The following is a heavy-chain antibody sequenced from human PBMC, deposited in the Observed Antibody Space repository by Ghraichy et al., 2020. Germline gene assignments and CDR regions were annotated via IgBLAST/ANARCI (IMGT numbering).Heavy chain of an antibody. V-gene: IGHV3-49*03. J-gene: IGHJ4*02. CDR1: GFTFGDYA. CDR3: SRDAFPVAARPEGFDY. D-gene: IGHD6-6*01. Sequence: GGSLRLSCTASGFTFGDYAMSWFRQAPGKGLEWVGFIRSKAFGGTTEYAASVQGRFTISRDDSKSIAYVQMNSLKTEDTAVYYCSRDAFPVAARPEGFDYWSQGTLVSVSS. CDR2: IRSKAFGGTT.